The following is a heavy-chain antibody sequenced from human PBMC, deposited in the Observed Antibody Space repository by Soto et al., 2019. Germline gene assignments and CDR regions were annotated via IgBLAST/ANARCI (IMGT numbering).Heavy chain of an antibody. V-gene: IGHV3-23*01. CDR2: VSGSGGST. D-gene: IGHD5-12*01. Sequence: GGSLRLSCAASGFTFSSYAMSWVRQAPGKGLEWVSSVSGSGGSTYYADSVKGRFTISRDNSKNKLYLQMNSLRDEDTAIYYCAKDWVRFDYWGQGTLVTVSS. CDR3: AKDWVRFDY. J-gene: IGHJ4*02. CDR1: GFTFSSYA.